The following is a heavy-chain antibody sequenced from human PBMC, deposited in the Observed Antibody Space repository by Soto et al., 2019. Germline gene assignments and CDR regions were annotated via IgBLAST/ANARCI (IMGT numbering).Heavy chain of an antibody. V-gene: IGHV3-48*02. J-gene: IGHJ5*02. CDR2: ISSSSSTI. Sequence: PGGSLRLSCAASGFSFSNYAMTWVRQAPGKGLEWVSYISSSSSTIYYADSVKGRFTISRDNAKNSLYLQMNSLRDEDTAVYYCARGLGVANNWFDPWGQGTLVTAPQ. D-gene: IGHD2-21*01. CDR3: ARGLGVANNWFDP. CDR1: GFSFSNYA.